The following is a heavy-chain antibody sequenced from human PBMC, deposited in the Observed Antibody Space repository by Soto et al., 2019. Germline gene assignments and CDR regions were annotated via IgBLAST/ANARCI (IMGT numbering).Heavy chain of an antibody. V-gene: IGHV3-30-3*01. Sequence: QVHQVESGGGVVRPGGSLRLSCAASGFTFSTHAMHWVRQAPGKGLEWVALISYDGTTKYYADSVKGRFTISRDNSKNTLYLQMNSLRGEDMAIYYCARDRPYSSSWYPEYWGQGTLVTVSS. CDR1: GFTFSTHA. D-gene: IGHD6-13*01. J-gene: IGHJ4*02. CDR2: ISYDGTTK. CDR3: ARDRPYSSSWYPEY.